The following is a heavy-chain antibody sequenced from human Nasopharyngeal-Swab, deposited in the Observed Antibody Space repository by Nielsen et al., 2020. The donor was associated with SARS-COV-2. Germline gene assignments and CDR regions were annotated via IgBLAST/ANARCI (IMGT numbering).Heavy chain of an antibody. CDR3: AKGESITIFGVGGTYFDY. D-gene: IGHD3-3*01. CDR2: ISGSGGST. V-gene: IGHV3-23*01. J-gene: IGHJ4*02. Sequence: GGSLRLSCAASGFTFSSYAMSWVRQAPGKGLEWVSAISGSGGSTYYADSAKGRFTISRDNSKNTLYLQMNSLRAEDTAVYYCAKGESITIFGVGGTYFDYWGQGTLVTVSS. CDR1: GFTFSSYA.